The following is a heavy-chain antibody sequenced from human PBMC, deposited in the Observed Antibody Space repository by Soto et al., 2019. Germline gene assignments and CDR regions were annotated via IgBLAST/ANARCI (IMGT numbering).Heavy chain of an antibody. J-gene: IGHJ4*01. CDR1: GYTFTNYA. CDR2: ISPSTGDT. CDR3: ARGYCKIGSCDACCHHHL. Sequence: QVHLVQSGAEVKEPGASVKVSCQASGYTFTNYAISWVRQAPGHGLEWMGWISPSTGDTDQAQRFQDRVTMTVDPSPNTANMELRTLGSDDTAVYFCARGYCKIGSCDACCHHHLWGPGTRGTVSS. D-gene: IGHD3-10*01. V-gene: IGHV1-18*01.